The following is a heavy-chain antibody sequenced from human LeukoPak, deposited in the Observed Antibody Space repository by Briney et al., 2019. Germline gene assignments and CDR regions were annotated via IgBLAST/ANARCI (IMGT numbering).Heavy chain of an antibody. CDR1: GGSISSSSYY. Sequence: MPSETLSLTCTVSGGSISSSSYYWGRIRQPPGKGLEWIGTIYYSGSTYCSPSLESRVTISVDTSKNQFSLKLGSVTAADTAVYYCVRQTYASGSYYNLDCWGQGTLVTVSS. V-gene: IGHV4-39*01. D-gene: IGHD3-10*01. CDR3: VRQTYASGSYYNLDC. J-gene: IGHJ4*02. CDR2: IYYSGST.